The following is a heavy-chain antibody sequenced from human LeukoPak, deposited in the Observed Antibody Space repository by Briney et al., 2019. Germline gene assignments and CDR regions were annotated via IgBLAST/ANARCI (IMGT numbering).Heavy chain of an antibody. J-gene: IGHJ3*02. D-gene: IGHD4-23*01. V-gene: IGHV4-59*08. CDR2: IYYSGST. CDR3: ARHESVVTLDAFDI. CDR1: GGSISSYY. Sequence: SETLSLTCTVSGGSISSYYWSWIRQPPGKGLEWIGYIYYSGSTNYNPSLKSRVTISVDTSKNQFSLKLSSVTAADTAVYYCARHESVVTLDAFDIWGQGTMVTVSS.